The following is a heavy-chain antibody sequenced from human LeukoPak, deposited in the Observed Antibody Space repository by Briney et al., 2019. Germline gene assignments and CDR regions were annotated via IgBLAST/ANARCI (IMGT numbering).Heavy chain of an antibody. D-gene: IGHD2-15*01. CDR2: IYYSGST. CDR3: ARGYIVGHRLHKKNWFDP. J-gene: IGHJ5*02. Sequence: PSETLSLTCAVFRGSITNSSCYWGWIRQPPGKGLEWIGYIYYSGSTYYNPSLKSRVTISVDRSKNQFSLKLSSVTAADTAVYYCARGYIVGHRLHKKNWFDPWGQGTLVTVSS. CDR1: RGSITNSSCY. V-gene: IGHV4-39*07.